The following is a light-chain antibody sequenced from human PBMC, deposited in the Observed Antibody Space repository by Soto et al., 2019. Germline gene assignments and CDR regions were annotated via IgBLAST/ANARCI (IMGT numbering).Light chain of an antibody. CDR1: QSVRTY. Sequence: EIVLTQYPVTLSLSPGERATLSCRASQSVRTYLAWYQVKPGRAPRLLIYDESRRASGVPARFSGSGSGTDFTLTISSLEPEDFALYYCQQRNTWPPITFGQGTRLEIK. V-gene: IGKV3-11*01. J-gene: IGKJ5*01. CDR3: QQRNTWPPIT. CDR2: DES.